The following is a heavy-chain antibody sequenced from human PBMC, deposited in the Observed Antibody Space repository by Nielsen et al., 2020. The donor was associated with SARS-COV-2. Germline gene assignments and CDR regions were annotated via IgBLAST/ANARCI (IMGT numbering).Heavy chain of an antibody. Sequence: GGSLRLSCAASGFVFSSYSMTWVRQAPGKGLEWVSSISSDSTYTYSADSVKGRFTITRDNSKNTVYLQINSLRAEDTALYYCARERSYSNYDFYYFGMDVWGQGTTVTVSS. CDR2: ISSDSTYT. V-gene: IGHV3-21*04. CDR3: ARERSYSNYDFYYFGMDV. J-gene: IGHJ6*02. D-gene: IGHD4-11*01. CDR1: GFVFSSYS.